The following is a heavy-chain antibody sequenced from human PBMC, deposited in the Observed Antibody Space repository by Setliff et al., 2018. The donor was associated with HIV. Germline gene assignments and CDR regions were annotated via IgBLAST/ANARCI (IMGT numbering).Heavy chain of an antibody. CDR3: ASIELAAMVPVDY. J-gene: IGHJ4*02. Sequence: PGGSLRLSCETSGFTFGDFCMNWVRQAPGKGLEWISYISSKRTSIYYADSVKGRFTISRDNDRNSLYLQMNGLRAEDTAVYYCASIELAAMVPVDYWGQGTLVTVSS. CDR1: GFTFGDFC. D-gene: IGHD5-18*01. CDR2: ISSKRTSI. V-gene: IGHV3-48*01.